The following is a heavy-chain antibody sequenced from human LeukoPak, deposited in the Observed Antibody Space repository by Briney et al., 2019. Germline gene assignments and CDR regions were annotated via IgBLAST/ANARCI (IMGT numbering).Heavy chain of an antibody. Sequence: SVKVSCKASGGTFSSYTISWVRQAPGQGREWMGRIIPILGIANYAQKFQGRVTITADKSTSTAYMELSSLRSEDTAVYYCARAKIAAENFDYWGQGTLVTVSS. CDR3: ARAKIAAENFDY. V-gene: IGHV1-69*02. CDR2: IIPILGIA. D-gene: IGHD6-13*01. J-gene: IGHJ4*02. CDR1: GGTFSSYT.